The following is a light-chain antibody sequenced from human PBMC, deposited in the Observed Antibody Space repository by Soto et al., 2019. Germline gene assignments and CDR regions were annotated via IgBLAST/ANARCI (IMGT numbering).Light chain of an antibody. CDR1: SSDVGSYNL. J-gene: IGLJ3*02. Sequence: QSALTQPASVSGSPGQSLTLSCTGTSSDVGSYNLVSWYQQHPGKAPKLLIYEVSKRPSGVSNRFSGSKSGNTASLTISGLQAEDEADYYCCSYAGSSTFAVFGGGTKRTVL. CDR2: EVS. CDR3: CSYAGSSTFAV. V-gene: IGLV2-23*02.